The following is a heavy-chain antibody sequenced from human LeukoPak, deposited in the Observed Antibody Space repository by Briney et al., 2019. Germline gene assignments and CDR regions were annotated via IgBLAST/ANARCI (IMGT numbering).Heavy chain of an antibody. J-gene: IGHJ4*02. CDR1: GGSIRSSYYY. Sequence: SETLSLTCTVSGGSIRSSYYYWGWIRQPPGKGLEWLGSIYDSGSTYYNPSLKSRVTISVDTSKNQFSLKLSSVTAADTAVYYCASYSYYYDSSGYFDYWGQGTLVTVSS. V-gene: IGHV4-39*07. CDR2: IYDSGST. CDR3: ASYSYYYDSSGYFDY. D-gene: IGHD3-22*01.